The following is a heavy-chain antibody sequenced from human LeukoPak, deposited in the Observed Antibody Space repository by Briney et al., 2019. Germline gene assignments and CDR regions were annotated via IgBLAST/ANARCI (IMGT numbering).Heavy chain of an antibody. CDR2: VNSDGSAT. Sequence: PGGSLRLSCAASGFIFTKYWMHWVSQDPGKGLVWVSHVNSDGSATSYADSVKGRFTIARDNAKNTVYLHMNSLRVEDTAVYYCTSFYETNWGQGTLVTVSS. V-gene: IGHV3-74*01. J-gene: IGHJ4*02. CDR3: TSFYETN. CDR1: GFIFTKYW. D-gene: IGHD2/OR15-2a*01.